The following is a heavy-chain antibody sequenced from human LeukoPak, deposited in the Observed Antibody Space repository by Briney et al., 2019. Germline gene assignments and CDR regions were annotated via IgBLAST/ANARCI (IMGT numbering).Heavy chain of an antibody. CDR3: AKSDFYFDY. CDR2: ISRSGSSI. D-gene: IGHD3-3*01. Sequence: GGSLRLSCAASGFTFSTYDMNWVRQAPGKGLEWVSYISRSGSSIYYADSVKGRFTISRDNSKNTLYLQMNSLRAEDTAVYYCAKSDFYFDYWGQGTLVTVSS. CDR1: GFTFSTYD. V-gene: IGHV3-48*03. J-gene: IGHJ4*02.